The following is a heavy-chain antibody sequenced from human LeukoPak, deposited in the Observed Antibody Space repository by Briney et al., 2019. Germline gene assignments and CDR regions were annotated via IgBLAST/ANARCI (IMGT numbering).Heavy chain of an antibody. Sequence: LAGGSLRLSCAASGFTFSSYAMSWVRQAPGKGLEWVSAISGSGGSTYYADPVKGRFTISRDNSKNTLYLQMNSLRAEDTAVYYCAKTRAYGSGRAWDYWGQGTLVTVSS. CDR3: AKTRAYGSGRAWDY. V-gene: IGHV3-23*01. CDR2: ISGSGGST. CDR1: GFTFSSYA. J-gene: IGHJ4*02. D-gene: IGHD3-10*01.